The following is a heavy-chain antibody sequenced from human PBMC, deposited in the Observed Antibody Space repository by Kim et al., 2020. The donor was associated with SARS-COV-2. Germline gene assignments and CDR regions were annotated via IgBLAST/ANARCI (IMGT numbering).Heavy chain of an antibody. Sequence: SETLSLTCAVYGGSFSGYYWSWIRQPPGKGLEWIGEINHSGSTNYNPSLKSRVTISVDTSKNQFSLKLSSVTAADTAVYYCARGYRGPDPGDYWGQGTLVTVSS. D-gene: IGHD2-2*02. V-gene: IGHV4-34*01. CDR1: GGSFSGYY. CDR2: INHSGST. CDR3: ARGYRGPDPGDY. J-gene: IGHJ4*02.